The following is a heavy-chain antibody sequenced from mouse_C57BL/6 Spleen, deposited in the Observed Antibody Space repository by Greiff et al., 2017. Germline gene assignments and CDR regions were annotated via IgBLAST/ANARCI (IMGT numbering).Heavy chain of an antibody. Sequence: VQLQQSGPGLVQPSQRLSITCTVSGFSFTSYGVHWVRQSPGKGLEWLGVIWSGGSTDYNAAFISRLSISKDNSKSQVFFKMNSLQADDTAIYYCARKGTTVVGYAMDYWGQGTSVTVSS. V-gene: IGHV2-2*01. CDR1: GFSFTSYG. CDR2: IWSGGST. J-gene: IGHJ4*01. D-gene: IGHD1-1*01. CDR3: ARKGTTVVGYAMDY.